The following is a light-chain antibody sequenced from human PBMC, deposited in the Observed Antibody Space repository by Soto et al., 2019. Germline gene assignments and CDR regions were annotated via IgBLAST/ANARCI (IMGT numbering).Light chain of an antibody. CDR2: AAS. CDR3: LQHNSYPRT. CDR1: QAITND. Sequence: DIQMTQSPSSLSASVGDRVNITCRASQAITNDLSWYQQKPGEPPKRLIYAASTLHSGVPSRFSGSGSGTEFTLTISRLQPEDFASYFCLQHNSYPRTFGQGTKVEIK. V-gene: IGKV1-17*01. J-gene: IGKJ1*01.